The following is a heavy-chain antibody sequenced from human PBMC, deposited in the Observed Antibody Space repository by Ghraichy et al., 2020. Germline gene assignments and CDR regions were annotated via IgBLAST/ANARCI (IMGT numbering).Heavy chain of an antibody. CDR1: GYTFTGYY. V-gene: IGHV1-2*02. D-gene: IGHD3-3*01. CDR3: ARGGGEVPYDFWSGYWGY. Sequence: ASVKVSCKASGYTFTGYYMHWVRQAPGQGLEWMGWINPNSGGTNYAQKFQGRVTMTRDTSISTAYMELSRLRSDDTAVYYCARGGGEVPYDFWSGYWGYWGQGTLVTVSS. J-gene: IGHJ4*02. CDR2: INPNSGGT.